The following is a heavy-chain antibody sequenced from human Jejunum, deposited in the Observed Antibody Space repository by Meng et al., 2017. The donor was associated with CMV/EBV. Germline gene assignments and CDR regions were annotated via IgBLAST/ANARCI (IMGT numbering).Heavy chain of an antibody. J-gene: IGHJ4*02. CDR1: TFSNYW. Sequence: TFSNYWMHWVRQGPGKGLVWVSSISTHSTYISYADSVKGRFTITRDNAKISLYLQVDSLRAEDTAVYYCASGFCGSTTCYREFDYWGQGTLVTVSS. CDR2: ISTHSTYI. V-gene: IGHV3-21*01. D-gene: IGHD2-2*01. CDR3: ASGFCGSTTCYREFDY.